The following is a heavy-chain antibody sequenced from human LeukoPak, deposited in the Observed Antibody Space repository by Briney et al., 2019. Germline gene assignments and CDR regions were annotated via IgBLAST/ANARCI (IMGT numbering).Heavy chain of an antibody. V-gene: IGHV4-59*02. CDR3: ARRIIARGLGQENWFDP. Sequence: SETLSLTCTVSGASVTSYYWNWIRQPPGKGLEWIGYILYSGTTNYNPSPNSRVTMSLDTSKNQFSLELSSVTAADTAVYYCARRIIARGLGQENWFDPWGQGILVTVSS. CDR1: GASVTSYY. J-gene: IGHJ5*02. D-gene: IGHD3-16*01. CDR2: ILYSGTT.